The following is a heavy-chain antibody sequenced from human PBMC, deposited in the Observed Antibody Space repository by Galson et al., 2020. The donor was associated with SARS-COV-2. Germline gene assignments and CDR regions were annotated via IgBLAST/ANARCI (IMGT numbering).Heavy chain of an antibody. J-gene: IGHJ3*01. CDR3: ARKITDAFDF. CDR2: ICPYNGQT. Sequence: ASVNDSCKASDYDFTTYDLSSLRQAPGQGLEWLGWICPYNGQTNLAQNFQGRVTLTTDTSTTTAYLDLRSLTTDDTAIYYCARKITDAFDFWGQGTLVTVSS. CDR1: DYDFTTYD. V-gene: IGHV1-18*04.